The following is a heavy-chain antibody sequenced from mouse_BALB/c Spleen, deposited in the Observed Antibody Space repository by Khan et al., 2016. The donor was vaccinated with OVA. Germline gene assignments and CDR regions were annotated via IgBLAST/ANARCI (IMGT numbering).Heavy chain of an antibody. J-gene: IGHJ3*01. CDR1: GDSITNGY. V-gene: IGHV3-8*02. D-gene: IGHD2-14*01. CDR3: ARSTYRYAFAY. CDR2: IIFTGYT. Sequence: VQLVQSGPSLVKPSQTLSLTCSVTGDSITNGYWSWIRKFPGNKLEYIAYIIFTGYTDYKPSLKSRIAITRHTSKNQYYLQLNTVTAEDTATYYCARSTYRYAFAYWGQGTLVTVSA.